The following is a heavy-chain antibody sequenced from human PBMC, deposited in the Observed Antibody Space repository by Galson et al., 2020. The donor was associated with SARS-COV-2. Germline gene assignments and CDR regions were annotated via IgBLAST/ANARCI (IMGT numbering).Heavy chain of an antibody. J-gene: IGHJ5*01. CDR1: EFTVSTNY. D-gene: IGHD2-8*01. Sequence: GGSLRLSCAASEFTVSTNYMSWVRQAPGKGLEWVSILYSGGSTYYADSVKGRFTISRDNSKNTLHLQMNSLRAEDTAVYYCARTYFRNNYFDSWGQGTRVTVSS. CDR2: LYSGGST. V-gene: IGHV3-66*01. CDR3: ARTYFRNNYFDS.